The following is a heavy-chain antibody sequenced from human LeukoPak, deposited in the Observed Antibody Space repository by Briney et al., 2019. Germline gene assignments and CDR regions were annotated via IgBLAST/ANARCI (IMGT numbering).Heavy chain of an antibody. D-gene: IGHD5-24*01. J-gene: IGHJ3*02. CDR1: GLTFSRYG. CDR3: ARESGYNPEPVAFDI. Sequence: GGSLRLSCSGTGLTFSRYGIHWVRQAPGEGLEWVTVIRYDGGEEYYADSVRGRFTISRDNSKNTVYLQMNNLRAEDTALYYCARESGYNPEPVAFDIWGQGTTVTVSS. V-gene: IGHV3-33*01. CDR2: IRYDGGEE.